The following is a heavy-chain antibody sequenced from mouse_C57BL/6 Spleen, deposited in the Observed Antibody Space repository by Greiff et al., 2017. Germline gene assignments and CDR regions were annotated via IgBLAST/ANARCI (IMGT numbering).Heavy chain of an antibody. J-gene: IGHJ2*01. CDR3: TRANCGNCFDD. CDR1: GYTFTDYE. D-gene: IGHD2-1*01. V-gene: IGHV1-15*01. CDR2: IDPETGGT. Sequence: VQLQQSGAELVRPGASVTLSCKASGYTFTDYEMHWVKQTPVHGLEWIGAIDPETGGTAYNQKFKGKAILTADKSSSTAYMELRSLTSEDSAVYYCTRANCGNCFDDWGQGTHLTVSS.